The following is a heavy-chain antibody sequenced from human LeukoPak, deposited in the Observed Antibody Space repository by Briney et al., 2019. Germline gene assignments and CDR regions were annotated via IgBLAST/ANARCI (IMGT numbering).Heavy chain of an antibody. CDR1: GFTFSSYA. D-gene: IGHD3-9*01. Sequence: GGSLRLSCAASGFTFSSYAMSWVRQAPGKGLEWVSAISGSGGSTYYADSVKGWFTISRDNSKNTLYLQMNSLRAEDTAVYYCGRALTGYMSLDYWGQGTLVTVSS. J-gene: IGHJ4*02. V-gene: IGHV3-23*01. CDR3: GRALTGYMSLDY. CDR2: ISGSGGST.